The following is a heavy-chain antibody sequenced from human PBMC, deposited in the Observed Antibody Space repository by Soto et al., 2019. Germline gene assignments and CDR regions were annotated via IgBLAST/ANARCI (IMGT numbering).Heavy chain of an antibody. CDR1: GGTFSSYA. D-gene: IGHD6-13*01. CDR2: IIPIFGTA. J-gene: IGHJ6*02. Sequence: ASVKVSCKASGGTFSSYAISWVRQALGQGLEWMGGIIPIFGTANYAQKFQGRVTITADKSTSTAYMELSSLRSEDTAVYYCARGIAAAGHSSYYYYYGMDVWGQGTTVTVSS. CDR3: ARGIAAAGHSSYYYYYGMDV. V-gene: IGHV1-69*06.